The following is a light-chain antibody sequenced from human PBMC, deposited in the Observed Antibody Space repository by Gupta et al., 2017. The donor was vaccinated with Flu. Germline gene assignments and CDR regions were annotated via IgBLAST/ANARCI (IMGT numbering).Light chain of an antibody. V-gene: IGKV1-5*03. Sequence: DIQMTQSPSTLSASVGDRVTITCRASQTISTWLAWYQQKPGKAPNLLIYKASTLQSGVPSRFSGSGSGTEFILTISSMKPDDFATYYCQHYKTYPWTFGQGTKVEI. J-gene: IGKJ1*01. CDR2: KAS. CDR1: QTISTW. CDR3: QHYKTYPWT.